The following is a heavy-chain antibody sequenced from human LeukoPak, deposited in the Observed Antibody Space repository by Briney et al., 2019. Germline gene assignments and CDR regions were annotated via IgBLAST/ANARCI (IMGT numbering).Heavy chain of an antibody. CDR3: AELGITMIGGV. Sequence: PGGSLRLSCAASGFNFNNYNMNWVRQAPGKGLEWVSYISSSGSTIYYADSVKGRFTISRDNAKNSLYLQMNSLRAEDTAVYDCAELGITMIGGVWGKGTTVTISS. D-gene: IGHD3-10*02. V-gene: IGHV3-48*04. CDR1: GFNFNNYN. J-gene: IGHJ6*04. CDR2: ISSSGSTI.